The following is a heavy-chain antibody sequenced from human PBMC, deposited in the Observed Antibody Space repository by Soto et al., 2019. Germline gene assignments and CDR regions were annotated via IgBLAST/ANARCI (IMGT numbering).Heavy chain of an antibody. J-gene: IGHJ4*02. D-gene: IGHD3-22*01. CDR3: ARTFDDDYYDSSGSNY. Sequence: GESLKISCQGSGYMFTNYWINWVRQVPGGGLEWMGRIDPSDSYTNYSPSFQGHVTISADKSISTAYLQWSSLKASDTAMYYCARTFDDDYYDSSGSNYWGQGTLVTVSS. CDR2: IDPSDSYT. CDR1: GYMFTNYW. V-gene: IGHV5-10-1*01.